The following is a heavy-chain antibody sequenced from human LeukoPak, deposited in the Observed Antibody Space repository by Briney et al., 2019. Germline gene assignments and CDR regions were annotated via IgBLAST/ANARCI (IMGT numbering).Heavy chain of an antibody. CDR3: ARSKTTVTTLND. Sequence: ASVKVSCKASGYTFIGYYMHWVRQAPGQGLEWMGWINPNSGGTNYTQEFQGRVTMTRDTSISTAYMELSRLRSDDTAAYYCARSKTTVTTLNDWGQGTLVTVSS. CDR1: GYTFIGYY. V-gene: IGHV1-2*02. J-gene: IGHJ1*01. D-gene: IGHD4-11*01. CDR2: INPNSGGT.